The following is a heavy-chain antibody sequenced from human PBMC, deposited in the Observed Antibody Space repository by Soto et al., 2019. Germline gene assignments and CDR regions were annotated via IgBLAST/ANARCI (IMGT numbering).Heavy chain of an antibody. CDR1: GYSLTIYW. V-gene: IGHV5-51*01. D-gene: IGHD4-17*01. CDR2: IYPSDSDT. Sequence: GESLKISCQVSGYSLTIYWIGWVREMPGKGLEWMGIIYPSDSDTRYSPSFQGQVTIPADQSINTAYLQWDSLKASDTAIYYCARPANTVADHSDRCGQLTPVTVSS. J-gene: IGHJ5*02. CDR3: ARPANTVADHSDR.